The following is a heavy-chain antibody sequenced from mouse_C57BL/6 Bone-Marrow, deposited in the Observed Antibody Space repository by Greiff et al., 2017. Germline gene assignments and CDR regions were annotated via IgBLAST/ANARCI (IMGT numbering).Heavy chain of an antibody. V-gene: IGHV5-17*01. CDR1: GFTFSDYG. D-gene: IGHD1-1*01. J-gene: IGHJ3*01. CDR3: ARPIPYYYGSPWFAY. CDR2: ISSGSSTI. Sequence: EVKLVESGGGLVKPGGSLKLSCAASGFTFSDYGMHWVRQAPEKGLEWVAYISSGSSTIYYADTVKGRFTISRDNAKNTLFLQMTSLRSEDTAMYYCARPIPYYYGSPWFAYWGQGTLVTVSA.